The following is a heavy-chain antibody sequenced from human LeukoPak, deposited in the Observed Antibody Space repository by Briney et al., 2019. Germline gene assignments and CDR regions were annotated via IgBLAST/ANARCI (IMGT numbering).Heavy chain of an antibody. CDR1: GYTFTGYY. Sequence: GASVKVSCTASGYTFTGYYMHWVRQSPGHGLEWMGWINPNSGGTNYAQKFQGRVTMTSDTSISTAYKELSRLRSDDTAVYYCARDSDYYYGMDVWGQGTTVTVSS. V-gene: IGHV1-2*02. D-gene: IGHD1-26*01. CDR3: ARDSDYYYGMDV. J-gene: IGHJ6*02. CDR2: INPNSGGT.